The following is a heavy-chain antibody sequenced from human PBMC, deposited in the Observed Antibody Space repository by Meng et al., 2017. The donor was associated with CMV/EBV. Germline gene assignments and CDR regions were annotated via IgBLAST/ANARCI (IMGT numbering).Heavy chain of an antibody. D-gene: IGHD2-21*01. J-gene: IGHJ6*02. Sequence: SETLSPTCTVSGYSISSGYYWGWIRQPPGKGLEWIGSIYHSGSTYYNPSLKSRVTISRDNAKNPLYLQMNSRRAEDTAVYYCAKDSNCGGDCYSDYYYGMDVWGQGTTVTVSS. V-gene: IGHV4-38-2*02. CDR2: IYHSGST. CDR1: GYSISSGYY. CDR3: AKDSNCGGDCYSDYYYGMDV.